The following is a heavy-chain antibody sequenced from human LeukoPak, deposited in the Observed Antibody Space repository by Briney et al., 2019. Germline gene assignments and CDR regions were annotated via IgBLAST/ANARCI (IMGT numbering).Heavy chain of an antibody. Sequence: GGSLRLSCAASGFTFDDYGMSWVRQAPGKGLEWVSGINWNGGSTGYADSVKGRFTISRDNAKNSLYLQMNSLRAEDTALYHCARVLGCSSTSCYGAFDIWGQGTMVTVSS. CDR3: ARVLGCSSTSCYGAFDI. CDR2: INWNGGST. J-gene: IGHJ3*02. V-gene: IGHV3-20*01. CDR1: GFTFDDYG. D-gene: IGHD2-2*01.